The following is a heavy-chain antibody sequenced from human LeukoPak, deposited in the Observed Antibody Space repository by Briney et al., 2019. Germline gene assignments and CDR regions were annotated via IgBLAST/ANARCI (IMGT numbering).Heavy chain of an antibody. Sequence: ASVKVSCKASGYTFTGYYMHWVRQAPGQGLEWMGWINPNSGGTNYAQKFQGRVTMTRDTSISTACMELSRLRSDDTAVYYCAKDAGARSGWPTWGQGTLVTVSS. D-gene: IGHD6-19*01. CDR3: AKDAGARSGWPT. V-gene: IGHV1-2*02. J-gene: IGHJ4*02. CDR2: INPNSGGT. CDR1: GYTFTGYY.